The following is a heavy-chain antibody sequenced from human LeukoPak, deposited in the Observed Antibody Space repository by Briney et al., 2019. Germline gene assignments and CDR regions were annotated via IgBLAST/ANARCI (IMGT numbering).Heavy chain of an antibody. Sequence: GGSLRLSCAASGFTFSSYAMSWVRQAPGKGLEWVSGISGSGGSTYYADSVKGRFTISRDNSKKTLYLQMNSLRSEDTAVYYCARVAAEVVGVPGAIGFGWLRRDYYYMDVWGKGTPVTVSS. CDR3: ARVAAEVVGVPGAIGFGWLRRDYYYMDV. CDR2: ISGSGGST. CDR1: GFTFSSYA. V-gene: IGHV3-23*01. D-gene: IGHD2-2*02. J-gene: IGHJ6*03.